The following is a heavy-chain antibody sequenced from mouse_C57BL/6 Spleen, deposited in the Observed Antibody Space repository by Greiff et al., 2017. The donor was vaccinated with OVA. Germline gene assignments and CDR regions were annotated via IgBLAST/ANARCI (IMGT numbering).Heavy chain of an antibody. V-gene: IGHV5-9-1*02. CDR3: TRDPPLWSFDY. D-gene: IGHD1-1*02. J-gene: IGHJ2*01. Sequence: EVKLVESGEGLVKPGGSLKLSCAASGFTFSSYAMSWVRQTPEKRLEWVAYISSGGDYIYYADTVKGRFTISRDNARNTLYLQMSSLKSEDTAMYYCTRDPPLWSFDYWGQGTTLTVSS. CDR2: ISSGGDYI. CDR1: GFTFSSYA.